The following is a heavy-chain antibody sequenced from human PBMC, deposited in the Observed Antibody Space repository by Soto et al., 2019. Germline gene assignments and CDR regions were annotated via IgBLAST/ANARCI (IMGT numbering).Heavy chain of an antibody. V-gene: IGHV3-33*01. CDR2: IWYDGNNK. CDR3: TRAPYGGSRYYFES. J-gene: IGHJ4*02. Sequence: QVQLVESGGGVVQPGRSLRLSCAASGFTFTNYGMHWVRQAPGKGLEWVAVIWYDGNNKYYADSVKGRFDISTDNTQNTHYLQMHNLRPEHTAVYYCTRAPYGGSRYYFESWRQGTLATVSS. CDR1: GFTFTNYG. D-gene: IGHD1-26*01.